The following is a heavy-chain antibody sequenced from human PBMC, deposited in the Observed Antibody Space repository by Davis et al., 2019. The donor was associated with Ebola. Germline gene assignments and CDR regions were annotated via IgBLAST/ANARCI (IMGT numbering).Heavy chain of an antibody. J-gene: IGHJ4*02. Sequence: AASVKVSCKASGYTFTSYGISWVRQAPGQGLEWVGWINTHNGNTNLAQKLHDRVTFTTDTSTSTAYMEMRSLRSDDTAVYYCARDLVSGWYICDSWGQGTLVSVSS. D-gene: IGHD6-19*01. CDR1: GYTFTSYG. CDR2: INTHNGNT. V-gene: IGHV1-18*04. CDR3: ARDLVSGWYICDS.